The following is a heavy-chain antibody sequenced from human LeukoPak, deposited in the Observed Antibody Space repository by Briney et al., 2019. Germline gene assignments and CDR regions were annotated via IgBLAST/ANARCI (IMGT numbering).Heavy chain of an antibody. J-gene: IGHJ4*02. Sequence: PGGSLRLSCAASGFTFSSYSMNWVRQAPGKGLEWVSSISSSSSYIYYADSVKGRFTISRDNAKSSLYLQMNSLRAEDTAVYYCARDSIYCSSTSCFDYWGQGTLVTVSS. CDR3: ARDSIYCSSTSCFDY. CDR1: GFTFSSYS. V-gene: IGHV3-21*01. D-gene: IGHD2-2*01. CDR2: ISSSSSYI.